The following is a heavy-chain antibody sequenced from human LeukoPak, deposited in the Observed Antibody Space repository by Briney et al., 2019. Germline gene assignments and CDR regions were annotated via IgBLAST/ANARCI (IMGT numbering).Heavy chain of an antibody. CDR3: ARVTRGWFDP. CDR2: INHSGST. V-gene: IGHV4-34*01. CDR1: GGSFSGYY. D-gene: IGHD1-14*01. Sequence: SETLSLTCAVYGGSFSGYYWSWIRQPPGKGLEWIGEINHSGSTNYNPSLKSRVTISVDTSKNQFSLKLSSVTAADTAVYYCARVTRGWFDPWGQGTLVTVSS. J-gene: IGHJ5*02.